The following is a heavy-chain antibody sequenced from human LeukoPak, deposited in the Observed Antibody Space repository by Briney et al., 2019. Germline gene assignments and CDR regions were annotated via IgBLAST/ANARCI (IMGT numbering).Heavy chain of an antibody. CDR3: ARLSWYGGVYYYYYYMDV. V-gene: IGHV3-48*01. J-gene: IGHJ6*03. CDR1: GFTFSSYS. Sequence: GGPLRLSCAASGFTFSSYSMNWVRQAPGKGLEWVSYITSSGSSIYYADSVKGRFTISRDNAKNSLYLQMNSLRAEDTAVYYCARLSWYGGVYYYYYYMDVWGKGTTVTVSS. D-gene: IGHD6-13*01. CDR2: ITSSGSSI.